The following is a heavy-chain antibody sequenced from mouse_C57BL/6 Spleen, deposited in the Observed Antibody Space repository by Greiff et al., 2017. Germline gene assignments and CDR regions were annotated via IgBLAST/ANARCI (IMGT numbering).Heavy chain of an antibody. Sequence: EVQRVESGPELVKPGASVKIPCKASGYTFTDYNMDWVKQSHGKSLEWIGDINPNNGGTIYNQKFKGKATLTVDKSSSTAYMELRSLTSEDTAVYYCARRTNSAWFAYWGQGTLVTVSA. CDR2: INPNNGGT. CDR1: GYTFTDYN. D-gene: IGHD1-3*01. CDR3: ARRTNSAWFAY. V-gene: IGHV1-18*01. J-gene: IGHJ3*01.